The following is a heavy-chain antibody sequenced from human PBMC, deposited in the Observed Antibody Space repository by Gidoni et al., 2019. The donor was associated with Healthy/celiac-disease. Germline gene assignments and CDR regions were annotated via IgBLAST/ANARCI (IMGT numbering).Heavy chain of an antibody. D-gene: IGHD2-2*01. CDR3: ARDQVPEVSRAFDI. CDR2: ISSSSSTI. Sequence: EVQLVESGGGLVQHGGSLRLSCAASGFTFSSYSMKWVRQAPGKGLECVSYISSSSSTIYYADSVKGRFTISRDNAKNSLYLQMNSLRAEDTAVYYCARDQVPEVSRAFDIWGQGTMVTVSS. CDR1: GFTFSSYS. J-gene: IGHJ3*02. V-gene: IGHV3-48*04.